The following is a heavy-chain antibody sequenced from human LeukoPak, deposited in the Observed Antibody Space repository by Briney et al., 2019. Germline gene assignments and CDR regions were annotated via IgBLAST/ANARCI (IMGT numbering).Heavy chain of an antibody. CDR1: GFTFSSYW. Sequence: GGSLRLSCAASGFTFSSYWMHWVRQAPGKGLVWVSRINSHGSSTSYADFVKGRFTISRDNAKNTLYLQMNSLRVEDTAVYYCARGPPDGSGSYYPGAYWGQGTLVTISS. V-gene: IGHV3-74*01. CDR3: ARGPPDGSGSYYPGAY. J-gene: IGHJ4*02. D-gene: IGHD3-10*01. CDR2: INSHGSST.